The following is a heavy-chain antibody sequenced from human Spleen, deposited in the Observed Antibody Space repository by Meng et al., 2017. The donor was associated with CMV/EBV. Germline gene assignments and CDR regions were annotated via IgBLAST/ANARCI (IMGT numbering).Heavy chain of an antibody. CDR2: IYYSGST. CDR1: SSGGYY. V-gene: IGHV4-31*02. J-gene: IGHJ5*02. CDR3: ARAPDIVVVPAAKGVWFDP. Sequence: SSGGYYWSWIRQHPGKGLEWIGYIYYSGSTYYNPSLKSRVTISVDTSKNQFSLKLSSVTAADTAVYYCARAPDIVVVPAAKGVWFDPWGQGTLVTVSS. D-gene: IGHD2-2*01.